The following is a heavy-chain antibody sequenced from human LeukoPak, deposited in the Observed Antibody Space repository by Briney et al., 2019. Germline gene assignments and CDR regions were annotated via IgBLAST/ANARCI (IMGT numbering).Heavy chain of an antibody. J-gene: IGHJ4*02. CDR2: IDQDGSEK. D-gene: IGHD1-26*01. Sequence: GGALRLSCAASGFTFIGYWMSCVRQAPGEGLEWGANIDQDGSEKYYVDSVKGRFTISKDNAKNSLFLQMNSLRAEDTAVYYCARIKGGTSATVSYWGQGTLVTVSS. CDR3: ARIKGGTSATVSY. V-gene: IGHV3-7*01. CDR1: GFTFIGYW.